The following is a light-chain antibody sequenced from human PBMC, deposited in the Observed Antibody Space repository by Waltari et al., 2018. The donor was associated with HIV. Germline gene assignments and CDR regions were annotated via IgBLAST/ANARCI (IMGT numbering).Light chain of an antibody. CDR3: QQHNTYPLT. V-gene: IGKV1-9*01. CDR1: QGIRHY. Sequence: DILLTQSPPFLSASVGDRVTISCRASQGIRHYLAWFQQKPERAPKLLIFAASTLQSGVPLRVSGSGSGTQFTLTISSLQPEDFATYYCQQHNTYPLTFGPGT. CDR2: AAS. J-gene: IGKJ3*01.